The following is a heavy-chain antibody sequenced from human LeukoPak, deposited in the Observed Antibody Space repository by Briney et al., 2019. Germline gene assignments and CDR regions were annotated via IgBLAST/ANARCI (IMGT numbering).Heavy chain of an antibody. Sequence: GGSLRLSCAASGFTFSSYAMSWVRQAPGKGLQWVSAISGSGGSTYYADSVKGRLTISRDNSKNTLYLQMNSLRAEDTAVYYCAKRSYYDSSGYYFFDYWGQGTLVTVSS. CDR2: ISGSGGST. D-gene: IGHD3-22*01. J-gene: IGHJ4*02. CDR3: AKRSYYDSSGYYFFDY. CDR1: GFTFSSYA. V-gene: IGHV3-23*01.